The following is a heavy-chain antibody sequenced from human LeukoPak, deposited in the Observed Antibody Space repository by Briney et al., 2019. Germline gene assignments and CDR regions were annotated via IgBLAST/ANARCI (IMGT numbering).Heavy chain of an antibody. J-gene: IGHJ4*02. D-gene: IGHD3-10*01. V-gene: IGHV4-39*01. CDR2: IYYSGST. CDR1: GGSISSSSYY. CDR3: ARRDYYGSGSYDY. Sequence: SETLSLTCTVSGGSISSSSYYWGWIRQPPGKGLEWIGSIYYSGSTYYDPSLKSRVTISVDTSKNQFSLKLSSVTAADTAVYYCARRDYYGSGSYDYWGQGTLVTVSS.